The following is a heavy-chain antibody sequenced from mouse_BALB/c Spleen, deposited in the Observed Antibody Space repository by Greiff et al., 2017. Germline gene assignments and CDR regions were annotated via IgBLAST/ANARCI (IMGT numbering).Heavy chain of an antibody. V-gene: IGHV3-6*02. CDR3: ARGDSSY. CDR2: ISYDGSN. CDR1: GYSITSGYY. J-gene: IGHJ3*01. Sequence: EVHLVESGPGLVKPSQSLSLTCSVTGYSITSGYYWNWIRQFPGNKLEWMGYISYDGSNNYNPSLKNRISITRDTSKNQFFLKLNSVTTEDTATYYCARGDSSYWGQGTLVTVSA.